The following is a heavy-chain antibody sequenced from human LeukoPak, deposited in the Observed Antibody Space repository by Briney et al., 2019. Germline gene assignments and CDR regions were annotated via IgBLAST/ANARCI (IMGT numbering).Heavy chain of an antibody. J-gene: IGHJ4*02. CDR2: IWYDGSNK. CDR3: ARDRSSSWADY. V-gene: IGHV3-33*01. Sequence: GGSLRLSCAASGFTFSSYGMHWVRQAPGKGLEWVAVIWYDGSNKYYADSVKGRFTISRDNSKNTLYLRMNSLRAEDTAVYYCARDRSSSWADYWGQGTLVTVSS. CDR1: GFTFSSYG. D-gene: IGHD6-13*01.